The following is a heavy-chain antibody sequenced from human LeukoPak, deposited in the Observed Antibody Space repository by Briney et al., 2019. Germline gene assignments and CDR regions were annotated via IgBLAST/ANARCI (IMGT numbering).Heavy chain of an antibody. Sequence: GGSLRLSCAASGFTFSSYGMHWVRQAPGKGLEWVAVIWYDGSNKYYADSVKGRFTISRDNSKNTLYLQMNSLRAEDTAVYYCAIYCSSTSCIGGYWGQGTLVIVSS. CDR1: GFTFSSYG. CDR2: IWYDGSNK. CDR3: AIYCSSTSCIGGY. D-gene: IGHD2-2*01. J-gene: IGHJ4*02. V-gene: IGHV3-33*01.